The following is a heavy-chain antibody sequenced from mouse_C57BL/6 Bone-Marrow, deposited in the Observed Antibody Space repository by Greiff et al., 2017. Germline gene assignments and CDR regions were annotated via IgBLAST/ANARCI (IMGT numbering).Heavy chain of an antibody. V-gene: IGHV1-80*01. CDR3: ARPFHYYGYFDY. J-gene: IGHJ2*01. Sequence: PLQQSGAELVKPGASVKISCKASGYAFSSYWMNWVKQRPGKGLEWIGQIYPGDGDTNYNGKFKGKAILTADKSSSTAYMQLSSLTSEDSAVYFCARPFHYYGYFDYWGQGTTLTVSS. CDR1: GYAFSSYW. D-gene: IGHD1-2*01. CDR2: IYPGDGDT.